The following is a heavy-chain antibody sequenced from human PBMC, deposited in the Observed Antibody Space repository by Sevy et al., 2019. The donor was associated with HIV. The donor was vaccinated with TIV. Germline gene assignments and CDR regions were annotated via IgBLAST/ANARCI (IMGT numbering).Heavy chain of an antibody. CDR3: AKIMRGGSYGSGSEL. CDR1: GFTFSSYG. D-gene: IGHD3-10*01. CDR2: ISYDRSHK. Sequence: GGALRLSCSASGFTFSSYGMHWVRQAPGKGLEWVAVISYDRSHKYYADSMKGRFTISKDNSKNTLYLQMNSLRIEDTVVYYCAKIMRGGSYGSGSELWGQGTLVTVSS. V-gene: IGHV3-30*18. J-gene: IGHJ4*02.